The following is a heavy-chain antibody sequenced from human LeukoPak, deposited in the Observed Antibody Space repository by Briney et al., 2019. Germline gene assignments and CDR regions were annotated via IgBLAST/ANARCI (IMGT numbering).Heavy chain of an antibody. CDR3: ASRRGYSYGSRFDY. D-gene: IGHD5-18*01. Sequence: GASVKVSCKASGGTFSSYAISWVRQAPGQGLEWMGGIIPIFGTANYAQKFQDRVTITADESTSTAYMELSSLRSEDTAVYYCASRRGYSYGSRFDYWGQGTLVTVSS. CDR2: IIPIFGTA. CDR1: GGTFSSYA. V-gene: IGHV1-69*13. J-gene: IGHJ4*02.